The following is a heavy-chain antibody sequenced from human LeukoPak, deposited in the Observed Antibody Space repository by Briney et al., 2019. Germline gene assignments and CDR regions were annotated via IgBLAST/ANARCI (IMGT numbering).Heavy chain of an antibody. D-gene: IGHD3-10*01. CDR2: ISSSGSTI. J-gene: IGHJ5*02. CDR3: ARDFRPSILSFGKNWFDP. V-gene: IGHV3-48*03. Sequence: GGSLRLSCAASGFTFSSYEMNWVRQAPGKGLEWVSYISSSGSTIYYADSVKGRFTISRDNAKNSLYLQMNSLRAEDTAVYYCARDFRPSILSFGKNWFDPWGQGTLVTVSS. CDR1: GFTFSSYE.